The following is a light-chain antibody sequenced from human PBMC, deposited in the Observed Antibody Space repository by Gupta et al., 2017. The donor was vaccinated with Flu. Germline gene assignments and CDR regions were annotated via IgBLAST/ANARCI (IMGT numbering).Light chain of an antibody. CDR1: SGSLASNY. CDR3: QYWDRSYRDA. CDR2: EEN. Sequence: FMLAQTHSLAESAGKTVIIRCTRSSGSLASNYGQWYQQHPGSSPTPVIYEENQRPSGVPGRFSGSISSYSKNVAITRARTKTEDESYSDCQYWDRSYRDAFGGGTKMTV. J-gene: IGLJ2*01. V-gene: IGLV6-57*01.